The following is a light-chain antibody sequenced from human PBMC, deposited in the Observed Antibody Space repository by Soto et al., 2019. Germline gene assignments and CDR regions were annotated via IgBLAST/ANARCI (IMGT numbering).Light chain of an antibody. CDR2: EVS. J-gene: IGLJ1*01. CDR3: NSYTSSSTSYV. V-gene: IGLV2-14*01. Sequence: QSARTQPASVSGSPGQSITISCTGTSSDVGSYNYVSWYQEHPGKAPKLMIYEVSNRPSGVSNRFSGSKSGNTASLTISGLQAEDEADYYCNSYTSSSTSYVFGTGTKVTVL. CDR1: SSDVGSYNY.